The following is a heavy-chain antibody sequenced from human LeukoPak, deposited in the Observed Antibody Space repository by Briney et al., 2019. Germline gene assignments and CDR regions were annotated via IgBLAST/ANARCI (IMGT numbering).Heavy chain of an antibody. CDR2: IYHSGST. CDR3: ARCGPSWYYYYMDV. J-gene: IGHJ6*03. CDR1: GGSISSSNW. V-gene: IGHV4-4*02. D-gene: IGHD2-2*01. Sequence: KPSETLSLTCAVSGGSISSSNWWSWVRQPPGKGLEWIGEIYHSGSTNYNPSLKSRVTISVDKSKNQFSLKLSSVTAADTAVYYCARCGPSWYYYYMDVWGKGTTVTVSS.